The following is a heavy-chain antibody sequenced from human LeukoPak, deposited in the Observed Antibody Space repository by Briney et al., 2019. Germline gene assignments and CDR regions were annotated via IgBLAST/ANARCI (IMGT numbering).Heavy chain of an antibody. D-gene: IGHD6-19*01. CDR3: AGSSGWARYFDY. V-gene: IGHV3-7*05. Sequence: GGSPRLSCAASGFTFSDYWMSCLRQAPGKGLEGVANIKQDGSEKYYVDSVKGRFTISRDNAKNSLFLQMNSLRAEDTAVYYCAGSSGWARYFDYWGQGTLVTVSS. J-gene: IGHJ4*02. CDR2: IKQDGSEK. CDR1: GFTFSDYW.